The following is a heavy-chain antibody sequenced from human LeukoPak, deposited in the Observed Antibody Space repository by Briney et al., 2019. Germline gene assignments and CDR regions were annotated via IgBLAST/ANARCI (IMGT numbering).Heavy chain of an antibody. D-gene: IGHD3-22*01. CDR1: GGSIINSNW. J-gene: IGHJ4*02. Sequence: SGTLSLTCAVSGGSIINSNWWSWVRQPPGKGLEWIGEIDHSGSTSYNPSLKSRVTMSVDRSQNQFSLRLSTVTAADTAVYYCARASYYDSSGYYRELNLDYWGQGTLVTVSS. CDR3: ARASYYDSSGYYRELNLDY. V-gene: IGHV4-4*02. CDR2: IDHSGST.